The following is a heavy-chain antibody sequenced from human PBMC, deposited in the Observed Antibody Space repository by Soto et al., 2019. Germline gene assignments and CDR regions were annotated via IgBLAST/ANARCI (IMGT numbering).Heavy chain of an antibody. J-gene: IGHJ4*02. CDR1: GFTFNTYA. D-gene: IGHD2-15*01. CDR3: AKGRYSSSYSSVDS. CDR2: ISDSGAGT. V-gene: IGHV3-23*01. Sequence: GGSLRLSCAASGFTFNTYAMNWVRQAPGKGLEWVSGISDSGAGTYYTGSVKGRFTISRDRSNNTVFLQMNSLRAEDTAIYYCAKGRYSSSYSSVDSWGQGTLVTVSS.